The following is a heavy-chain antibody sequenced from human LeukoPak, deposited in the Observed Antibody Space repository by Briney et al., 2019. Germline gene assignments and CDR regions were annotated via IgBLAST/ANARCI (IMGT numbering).Heavy chain of an antibody. CDR3: ARDQDSDSPAAY. CDR2: INMDGRST. D-gene: IGHD2-15*01. J-gene: IGHJ4*02. Sequence: GGSLSLSCAPSVVTFTSYWMDWVRRAPGRGLVCVLRINMDGRSTTYADSVKGRSTIPRENAKNTLYRQMNMLRAEDTAVYYCARDQDSDSPAAYWGQGTLVTVSS. V-gene: IGHV3-74*01. CDR1: VVTFTSYW.